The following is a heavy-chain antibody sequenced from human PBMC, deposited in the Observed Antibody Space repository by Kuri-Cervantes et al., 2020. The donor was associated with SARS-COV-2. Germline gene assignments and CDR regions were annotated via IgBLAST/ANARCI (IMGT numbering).Heavy chain of an antibody. J-gene: IGHJ3*02. Sequence: ASVKVSCKASGYTFTGYYTHWVRQAPGQGLEWMGWINPNSGGTNYAQKFQGWVTMTRDTSISTVYMELSRLRSDDTAVYYCARSTPFRQLVVISQGGAFDIWGQGTMVTVSS. CDR1: GYTFTGYY. D-gene: IGHD3-22*01. V-gene: IGHV1-2*04. CDR2: INPNSGGT. CDR3: ARSTPFRQLVVISQGGAFDI.